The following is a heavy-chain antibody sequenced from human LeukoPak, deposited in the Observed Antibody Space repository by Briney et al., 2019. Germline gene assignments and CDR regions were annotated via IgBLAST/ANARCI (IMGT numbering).Heavy chain of an antibody. Sequence: KTSETLSLTCTVSGGSISSGGYYWSWVRQAPGKGLEWVSSISSSSTYIYYADSVKGRFTISRDNAKNSLYLQMNSLRAEDTAVYYCATDPKGYYYDSSVVDYWGQGTLVTVSS. CDR1: GGSISSGGYY. J-gene: IGHJ4*02. D-gene: IGHD3-22*01. CDR2: ISSSSTYI. V-gene: IGHV3-21*06. CDR3: ATDPKGYYYDSSVVDY.